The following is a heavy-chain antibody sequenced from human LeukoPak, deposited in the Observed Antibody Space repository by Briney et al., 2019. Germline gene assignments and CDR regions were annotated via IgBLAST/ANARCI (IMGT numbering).Heavy chain of an antibody. V-gene: IGHV4-38-2*02. Sequence: PSETLSLTCIASDYSISSGYYWGWIRQPPGKGLEWIGSISHSGTTYYNPSFKSRITISLDTSKNQFSLKLRSVTAADTAFYYCTKEGDVVSATIDSWGQGTLVTVSS. CDR2: ISHSGTT. J-gene: IGHJ4*02. D-gene: IGHD1-26*01. CDR3: TKEGDVVSATIDS. CDR1: DYSISSGYY.